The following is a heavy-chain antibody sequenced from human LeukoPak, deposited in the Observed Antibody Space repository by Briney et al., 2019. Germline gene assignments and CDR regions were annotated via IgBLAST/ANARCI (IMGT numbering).Heavy chain of an antibody. J-gene: IGHJ5*02. Sequence: PSETLSLTCAVSGGSISSGGYSWSWIRQPPGKGLEWIGYVYHSESTYYNPSLKSRVTISVDRSKNQFSLKLSSVTAADTAVYYCARVDYVFRWFDPWGQGTLVTVSS. D-gene: IGHD4-17*01. V-gene: IGHV4-30-2*01. CDR3: ARVDYVFRWFDP. CDR1: GGSISSGGYS. CDR2: VYHSEST.